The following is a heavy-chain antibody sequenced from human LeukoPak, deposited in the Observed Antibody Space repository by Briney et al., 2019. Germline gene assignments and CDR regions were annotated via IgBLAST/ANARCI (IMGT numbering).Heavy chain of an antibody. CDR3: ARLNYDVLTGYLTYFFDC. V-gene: IGHV4-31*01. D-gene: IGHD3-9*01. J-gene: IGHJ4*02. Sequence: NSSQTLSLTCTVSGGSINSRLYYWRWIRQHPGKGLEWIGYIYYSGTTYYNPSLNSPLTISLATSKNHFSLTLSSVTAADTAVYYCARLNYDVLTGYLTYFFDCWGQGTLVTVSS. CDR2: IYYSGTT. CDR1: GGSINSRLYY.